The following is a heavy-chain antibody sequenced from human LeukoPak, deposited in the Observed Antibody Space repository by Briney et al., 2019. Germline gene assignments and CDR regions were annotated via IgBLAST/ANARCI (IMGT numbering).Heavy chain of an antibody. CDR3: AKIPTAAASQIDY. D-gene: IGHD1-1*01. CDR2: ISGSDDTT. J-gene: IGHJ4*02. Sequence: GGSLRLSCAAPGFTFSSSGVSWVRQAPGKGLEWVSSISGSDDTTYYADSVKGRFTISRDNSKNTLYLQMNSLRAEDTAVYYCAKIPTAAASQIDYWGQGTLVTVSS. CDR1: GFTFSSSG. V-gene: IGHV3-23*01.